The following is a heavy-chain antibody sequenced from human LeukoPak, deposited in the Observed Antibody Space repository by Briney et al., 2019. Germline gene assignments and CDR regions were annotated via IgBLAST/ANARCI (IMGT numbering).Heavy chain of an antibody. CDR1: GFTFSSYS. J-gene: IGHJ5*02. V-gene: IGHV3-21*01. CDR2: ISSSSSYI. Sequence: GGSLRLSCAASGFTFSSYSMNWVRQAPGKGLEWVSSISSSSSYIYCADSVKGRFTISRDNAKNSLYLQMNSLRAEDTAVYYCAREAIAARRNWFDPWGQGTLVTVSS. D-gene: IGHD6-6*01. CDR3: AREAIAARRNWFDP.